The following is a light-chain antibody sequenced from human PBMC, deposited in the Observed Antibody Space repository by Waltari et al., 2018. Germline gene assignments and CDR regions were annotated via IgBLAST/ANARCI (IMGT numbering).Light chain of an antibody. V-gene: IGKV4-1*01. CDR3: EKYFRVPYT. CDR2: CAS. Sequence: DILITPSPDSLAVSLGERATINCPHRHRVLHSANNKNYLAWYQQKPRPPTKLLIYCASTRDYGVPGRFSGSGSGADFTRPCSSLPAEGVAVYYCEKYFRVPYTFGQGTKLEIK. J-gene: IGKJ2*01. CDR1: HRVLHSANNKNY.